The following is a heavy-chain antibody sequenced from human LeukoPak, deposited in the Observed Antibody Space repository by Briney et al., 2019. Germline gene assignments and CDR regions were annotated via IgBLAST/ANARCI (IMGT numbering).Heavy chain of an antibody. D-gene: IGHD2-2*01. V-gene: IGHV4-30-4*08. J-gene: IGHJ4*02. CDR1: GGSISSGDYY. CDR3: ARAEPSSSTTFDY. CDR2: IYYSGST. Sequence: ASETLSLTCTVSGGSISSGDYYWSWIRQPPGKGLEWSGYIYYSGSTYCNPSLKSRVTISVDTSKNQCSLKLSSVTAADTAVYYCARAEPSSSTTFDYWGQGTLVTVSS.